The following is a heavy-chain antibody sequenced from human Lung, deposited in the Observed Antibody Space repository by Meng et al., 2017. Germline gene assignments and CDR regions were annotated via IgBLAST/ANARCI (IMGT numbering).Heavy chain of an antibody. CDR3: ARGPTTMAHDFDY. Sequence: VQLQQRGAGLLKPSETLSLTCVVSGGSFSDYYWRWIRQPPGKGLEWIGEINHSGSTNYNPSLESRATISVDTSQNNLSLKLSSVTAADSAVYYCARGPTTMAHDFDYWGQGTLVTVSS. J-gene: IGHJ4*02. CDR2: INHSGST. CDR1: GGSFSDYY. V-gene: IGHV4-34*01. D-gene: IGHD4-11*01.